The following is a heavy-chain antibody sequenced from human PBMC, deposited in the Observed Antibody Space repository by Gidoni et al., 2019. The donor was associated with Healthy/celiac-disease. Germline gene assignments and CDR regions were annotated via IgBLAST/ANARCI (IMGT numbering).Heavy chain of an antibody. CDR3: ARSHGYCSGGSCYFPFDY. CDR1: GYTFTSYA. Sequence: QVQLVQSGAEVKKPGASVTVSCKASGYTFTSYAINWVRQATGQGLEWMGWMNPNSGNTGYAQKFQGRVTMTRNTSISTAYMELSSLRSEDTAVYYCARSHGYCSGGSCYFPFDYWGQGTLVTVSS. CDR2: MNPNSGNT. D-gene: IGHD2-15*01. V-gene: IGHV1-8*01. J-gene: IGHJ4*02.